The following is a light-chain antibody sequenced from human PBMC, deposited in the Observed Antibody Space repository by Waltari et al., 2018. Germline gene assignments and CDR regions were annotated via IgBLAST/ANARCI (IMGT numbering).Light chain of an antibody. CDR3: AAWDDSLRKV. V-gene: IGLV1-47*01. Sequence: QSVLPQPPSASGTPGQRVTIPCSGSSSHIGSNYVYWYQQLPGTAPKLLIYRNKQRPSGVPDRFSGSKSGTSASLAISGLRSEDEADYYCAAWDDSLRKVFGGGTKLTVL. CDR2: RNK. J-gene: IGLJ3*02. CDR1: SSHIGSNY.